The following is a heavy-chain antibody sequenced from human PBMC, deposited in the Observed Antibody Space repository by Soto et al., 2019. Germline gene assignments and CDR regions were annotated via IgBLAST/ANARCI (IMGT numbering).Heavy chain of an antibody. V-gene: IGHV4-34*01. CDR1: GGSFSGYY. CDR3: ARHMGSSGHTPRYYFDY. Sequence: SETLSLTCAVYGGSFSGYYWSWIRQPPGKGLEWIGEINHSGSTNYNPSLKSRVTISVDTSKNQFSLKLSSVTAADTAVYYCARHMGSSGHTPRYYFDYWGQGTLVTVSS. D-gene: IGHD3-22*01. CDR2: INHSGST. J-gene: IGHJ4*02.